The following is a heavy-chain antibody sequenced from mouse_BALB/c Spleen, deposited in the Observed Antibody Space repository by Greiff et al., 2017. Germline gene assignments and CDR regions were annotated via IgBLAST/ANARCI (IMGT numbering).Heavy chain of an antibody. V-gene: IGHV5-17*02. Sequence: EVKLVESGGGLVQPGGSRKLSCAASGFTFSSFGMHWVRQAPEKGLEWVAYISSGSSTIYYADTVKGRFTISRDNPKNTLFLQMTSLRSEDTAMYYCARAHYYGSEGYFDYWGQGTTLTVSS. CDR2: ISSGSSTI. J-gene: IGHJ2*01. D-gene: IGHD1-1*01. CDR1: GFTFSSFG. CDR3: ARAHYYGSEGYFDY.